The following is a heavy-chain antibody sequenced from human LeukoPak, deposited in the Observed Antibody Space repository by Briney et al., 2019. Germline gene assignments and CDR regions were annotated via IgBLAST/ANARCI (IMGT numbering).Heavy chain of an antibody. D-gene: IGHD3-9*01. CDR2: IYYSGST. J-gene: IGHJ4*02. CDR1: GGSISSYY. V-gene: IGHV4-59*01. CDR3: ARSYDILTGYYQYYFDY. Sequence: SETLSLTCTVSGGSISSYYWSWIRQPPGKGLEWIGYIYYSGSTKYNPSLKSRVTISVDTSKNHFSLKLSSVTAADTAVYYCARSYDILTGYYQYYFDYWGQGTLVTVSS.